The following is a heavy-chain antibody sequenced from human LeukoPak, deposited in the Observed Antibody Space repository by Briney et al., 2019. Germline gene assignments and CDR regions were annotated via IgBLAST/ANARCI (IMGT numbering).Heavy chain of an antibody. CDR3: AREEMATHHGGLDY. V-gene: IGHV1-69*05. CDR1: GGTFSSYA. CDR2: IIPIFGTA. J-gene: IGHJ4*02. Sequence: GASVKVSCKASGGTFSSYAISWVRQAPGQGLEWMGGIIPIFGTANYAQKFQGRVTITTDESTSTAYMELSSLRSEDTAVYYCAREEMATHHGGLDYWGQGTLVTVSS. D-gene: IGHD5-24*01.